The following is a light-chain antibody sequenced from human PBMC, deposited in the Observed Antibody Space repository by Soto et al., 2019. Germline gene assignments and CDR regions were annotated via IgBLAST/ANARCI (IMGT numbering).Light chain of an antibody. CDR3: QQYGGSPLVT. V-gene: IGKV3-20*01. CDR1: QSISSGY. CDR2: GAS. Sequence: ETVLTQSPGTLSLSPGERATLSCRASQSISSGYLAWYQQRPGQAPRLLISGASNRATGIPDRFSGSGSGTDFTLNISRLEPEDFEVYYCQQYGGSPLVTFGGGTKVEIK. J-gene: IGKJ4*01.